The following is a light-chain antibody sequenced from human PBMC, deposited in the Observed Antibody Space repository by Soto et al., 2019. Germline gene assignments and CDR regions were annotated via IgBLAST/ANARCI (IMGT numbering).Light chain of an antibody. CDR2: GNS. J-gene: IGLJ1*01. CDR3: QSYDSSLSGYV. CDR1: SSNIGAGYD. V-gene: IGLV1-40*01. Sequence: QSVLTQPPSVSGAPGQRVTISCTGSSSNIGAGYDVHWYQQLPGTAPKLLIYGNSNRHSWVPDRFSGSKSGTSASLSIAGRQAEDEADYYGQSYDSSLSGYVFGTGTKLTVL.